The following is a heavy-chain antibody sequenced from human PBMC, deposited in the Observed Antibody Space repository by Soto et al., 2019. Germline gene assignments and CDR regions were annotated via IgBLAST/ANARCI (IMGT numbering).Heavy chain of an antibody. CDR3: AAGAVAGHYCYNGMDV. V-gene: IGHV1-58*01. CDR2: IVVGSGNT. Sequence: SVKVSCKASGFTFTSSAVQWVRQARGQRLEWIGWIVVGSGNTNYAQKFQERVTITRDMSTSTAYMELSSLRSEDTAVYYCAAGAVAGHYCYNGMDVWGKGTTVTVSS. J-gene: IGHJ6*04. CDR1: GFTFTSSA. D-gene: IGHD6-19*01.